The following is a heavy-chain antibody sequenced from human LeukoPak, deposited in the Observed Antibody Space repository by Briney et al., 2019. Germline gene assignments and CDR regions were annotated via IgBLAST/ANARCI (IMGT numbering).Heavy chain of an antibody. CDR2: ISSDESNT. Sequence: GGSLRLSCAVSGFTFSSYYMHWVRQTPGKGLVWVSRISSDESNTNYADSVKGRFTISRDNAKNTLYLQMNSLRAEDTAVYYCIRVPYWGQGALVTVSS. J-gene: IGHJ4*02. CDR1: GFTFSSYY. V-gene: IGHV3-74*01. CDR3: IRVPY.